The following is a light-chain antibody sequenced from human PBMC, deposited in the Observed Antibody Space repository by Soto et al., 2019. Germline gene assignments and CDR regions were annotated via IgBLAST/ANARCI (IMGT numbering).Light chain of an antibody. J-gene: IGKJ2*01. CDR1: QSVSSSY. CDR3: QQYGSSPYT. CDR2: GAS. V-gene: IGKV3-20*01. Sequence: ENVLTQSPGTLSLSPGERATLSCRASQSVSSSYLAWYQQKPGQAPRLLIYGASNRTTGNPDRFSGSGSGTDLTLTISRLEPEDSERYYCQQYGSSPYTFGQGTKLEIK.